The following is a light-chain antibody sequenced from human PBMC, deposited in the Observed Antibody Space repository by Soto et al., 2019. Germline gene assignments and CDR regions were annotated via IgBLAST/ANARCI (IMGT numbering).Light chain of an antibody. CDR3: QQYGSSLYT. CDR1: QSVSSSY. Sequence: EIVLTQSPGTLSLSPGERATLSCRASQSVSSSYLAWYQQKPGQAPRLLIYGASSRATGIPDRFSGRGSGTDFTLTNSRLDPEDFAVYYCQQYGSSLYTFGQGTTLEIK. CDR2: GAS. J-gene: IGKJ2*01. V-gene: IGKV3-20*01.